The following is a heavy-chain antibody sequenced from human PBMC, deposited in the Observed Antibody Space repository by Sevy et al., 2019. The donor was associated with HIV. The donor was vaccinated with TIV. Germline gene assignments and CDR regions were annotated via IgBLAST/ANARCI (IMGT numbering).Heavy chain of an antibody. Sequence: GGSLRLSCAASGFTFSSYRMSWVRQAPGKGLEWVANIKQDGSEKYYVDSVKGRFTISRDNAKNSLYLQMNSLRAEDTAVYYCARDLWWSGRYYYYYGMDVWGQGTTVTVSS. CDR2: IKQDGSEK. D-gene: IGHD2-21*01. CDR1: GFTFSSYR. J-gene: IGHJ6*02. V-gene: IGHV3-7*01. CDR3: ARDLWWSGRYYYYYGMDV.